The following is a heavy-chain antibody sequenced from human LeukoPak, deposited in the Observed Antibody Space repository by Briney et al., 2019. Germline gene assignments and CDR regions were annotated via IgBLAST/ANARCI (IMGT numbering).Heavy chain of an antibody. CDR2: ISSSGSTI. V-gene: IGHV3-48*04. J-gene: IGHJ4*02. CDR3: ARVGAYNWNYICDC. CDR1: GLTISNHW. Sequence: PGESLRLSCAVSGLTISNHWMHWVRQAPGKGLEWVSYISSSGSTIYYADSVKGRFTISRDNAKNSLYLQMNSLRAEDTAVYYCARVGAYNWNYICDCWGQGTLVTVSS. D-gene: IGHD1-7*01.